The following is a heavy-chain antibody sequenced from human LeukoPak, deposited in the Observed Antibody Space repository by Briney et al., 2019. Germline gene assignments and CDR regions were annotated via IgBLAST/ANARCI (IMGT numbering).Heavy chain of an antibody. CDR2: ITSTSNTI. J-gene: IGHJ4*02. D-gene: IGHD6-19*01. CDR3: TRDKSVTGVGPFDY. CDR1: GFIFSTYE. V-gene: IGHV3-48*03. Sequence: GGSLRLSCAASGFIFSTYEMNWVRQAPGKGLEWVSYITSTSNTIYYADSVKGRFTISRDNAKNSLDLQMSSLRVEDTAVYYCTRDKSVTGVGPFDYWGQGTLVTVSS.